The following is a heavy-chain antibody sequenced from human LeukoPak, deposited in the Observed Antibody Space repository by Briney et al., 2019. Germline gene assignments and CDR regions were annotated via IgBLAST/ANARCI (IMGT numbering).Heavy chain of an antibody. Sequence: PGGSLRLSCAASGFTFSSYEMNWVRQAPGKGLDWLSYISSSGSTIYYADSVKGRFTISRDNAKNSLYLQMNSLRAEHTAVYYCARVQHCRDGSCYWNDAFDIWGQGTMVTVSS. CDR2: ISSSGSTI. D-gene: IGHD2-15*01. V-gene: IGHV3-48*03. J-gene: IGHJ3*02. CDR1: GFTFSSYE. CDR3: ARVQHCRDGSCYWNDAFDI.